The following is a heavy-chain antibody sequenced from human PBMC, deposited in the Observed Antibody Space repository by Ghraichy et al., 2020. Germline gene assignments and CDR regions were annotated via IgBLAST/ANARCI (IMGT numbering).Heavy chain of an antibody. Sequence: SETLSLTCTVSGGSISSGGYYWSWIRQHPGKGLEWIGYTYYSGSTYYNPSLKSRVTISVDTSKNQFSLKLSSVTAADTAVYYCATYTAMVRAVDYWGQGTLVTVSS. D-gene: IGHD5-18*01. J-gene: IGHJ4*02. CDR3: ATYTAMVRAVDY. V-gene: IGHV4-31*03. CDR1: GGSISSGGYY. CDR2: TYYSGST.